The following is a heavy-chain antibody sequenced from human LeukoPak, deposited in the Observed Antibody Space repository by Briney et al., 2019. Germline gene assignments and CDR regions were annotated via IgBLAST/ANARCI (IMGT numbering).Heavy chain of an antibody. D-gene: IGHD6-13*01. CDR3: ARDLYSSSWYWAFDI. CDR2: ISAYNGNT. J-gene: IGHJ3*02. V-gene: IGHV1-18*01. Sequence: GASVKVSCKASGYTFTSYGISWVRQAPGQGLEWMGWISAYNGNTNNAQKLQGRVTMTTDTSTSTAYMELRSLRSDDTAVYYCARDLYSSSWYWAFDIWGQGTMVTVSS. CDR1: GYTFTSYG.